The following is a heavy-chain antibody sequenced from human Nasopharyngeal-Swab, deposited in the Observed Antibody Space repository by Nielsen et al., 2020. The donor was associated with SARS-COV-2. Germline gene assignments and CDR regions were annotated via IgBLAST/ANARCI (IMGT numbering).Heavy chain of an antibody. CDR3: ARSGIVGAIYY. V-gene: IGHV4-39*07. Sequence: SETLSLTCTVPGGSISSSSYYWGWIRQPPGKGLEWIGSIYYSGSTYYNPSLKSRVTISVDTSKNQFSLKLSSVTAADTAVYYCARSGIVGAIYYWGQGTLVTVSS. D-gene: IGHD1-26*01. J-gene: IGHJ4*02. CDR1: GGSISSSSYY. CDR2: IYYSGST.